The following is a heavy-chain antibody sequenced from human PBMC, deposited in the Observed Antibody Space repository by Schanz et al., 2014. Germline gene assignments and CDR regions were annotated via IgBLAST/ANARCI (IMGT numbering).Heavy chain of an antibody. CDR3: TKGLLPVRALADVFDV. Sequence: QVQLVESGGGVVQPGRSLRLSCAASGFTFSKYGVHWVRQAPGKGLEWVAVIWYNGSNKYYADSVRGRFTISRDNSKNILTMQMSSLRAEDTALYYCTKGLLPVRALADVFDVWGQGTMVTVSP. CDR2: IWYNGSNK. D-gene: IGHD2-21*01. J-gene: IGHJ3*01. V-gene: IGHV3-33*06. CDR1: GFTFSKYG.